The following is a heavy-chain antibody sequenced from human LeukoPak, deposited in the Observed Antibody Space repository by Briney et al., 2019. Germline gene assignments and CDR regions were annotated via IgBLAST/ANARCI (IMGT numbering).Heavy chain of an antibody. V-gene: IGHV1-2*02. D-gene: IGHD6-13*01. J-gene: IGHJ5*02. CDR2: INPNSGGT. CDR3: ARASSSSSWYCSGCLRDWFDP. CDR1: GYTFTGYY. Sequence: GASVKVSCKASGYTFTGYYMHWVRQAPGQGLEWMGWINPNSGGTNYAQKFQGRVTMTRDTSISTAYMELSRLRSDDTAVYYCARASSSSSWYCSGCLRDWFDPWGQGTLVTVSS.